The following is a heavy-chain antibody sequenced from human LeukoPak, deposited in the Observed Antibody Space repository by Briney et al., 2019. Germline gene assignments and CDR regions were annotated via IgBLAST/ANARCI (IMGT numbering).Heavy chain of an antibody. Sequence: PSETLSLTCAVYGGSFSGYYWSWIRQPPGKGLEWIGEINHSGSTNYNPSLKSRVTISVDTSKDQFSLKLSSVTAADTAVYYCASFHGGNSYYFDYWGQGTLVTVSS. CDR2: INHSGST. CDR3: ASFHGGNSYYFDY. J-gene: IGHJ4*02. D-gene: IGHD2-21*02. CDR1: GGSFSGYY. V-gene: IGHV4-34*01.